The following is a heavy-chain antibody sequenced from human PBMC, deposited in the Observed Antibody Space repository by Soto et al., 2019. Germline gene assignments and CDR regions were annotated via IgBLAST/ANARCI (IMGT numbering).Heavy chain of an antibody. CDR2: ISAYNGDT. D-gene: IGHD3-10*01. V-gene: IGHV1-18*01. CDR3: ARWGPYYYGSGSYWFDL. Sequence: QEQLVQSGGEVKKPGASVKVSCKASGYTFTSYGISWVRQAPGQGLEWMGWISAYNGDTNYAQKHQDRLTLTTDTSXTXAYMELRSLRSDDTAVYYCARWGPYYYGSGSYWFDLWGRGTLVTVSS. J-gene: IGHJ2*01. CDR1: GYTFTSYG.